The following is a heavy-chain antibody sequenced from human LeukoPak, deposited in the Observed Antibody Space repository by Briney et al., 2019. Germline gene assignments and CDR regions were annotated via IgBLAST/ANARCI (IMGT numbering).Heavy chain of an antibody. Sequence: SETLSLTCAVYGGSFTNYYWSWIRQPPGKGLEWIGEINHSGSTKYNPSLKSRVTISIDTSKNQLSLKLSSVTAADTAVYYCARDKGQYGSGTRGFTWFDPWGQGTLVTVSS. CDR1: GGSFTNYY. CDR2: INHSGST. J-gene: IGHJ5*02. D-gene: IGHD3-10*01. V-gene: IGHV4-34*01. CDR3: ARDKGQYGSGTRGFTWFDP.